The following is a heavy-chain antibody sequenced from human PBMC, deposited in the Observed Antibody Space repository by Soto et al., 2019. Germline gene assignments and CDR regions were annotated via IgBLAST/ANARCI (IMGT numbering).Heavy chain of an antibody. D-gene: IGHD3-22*01. J-gene: IGHJ6*02. CDR1: GGSISSSSYY. Sequence: PSETLSLTCTVSGGSISSSSYYWGWIRQPPGKRLEWIGSIYYSGSTYYNPSLKSRVTISVDTSKNQFSLKLSSVTAVDMAVYYCARRLYYDSSGFEGGGMDVWGQGTTVT. CDR2: IYYSGST. CDR3: ARRLYYDSSGFEGGGMDV. V-gene: IGHV4-39*01.